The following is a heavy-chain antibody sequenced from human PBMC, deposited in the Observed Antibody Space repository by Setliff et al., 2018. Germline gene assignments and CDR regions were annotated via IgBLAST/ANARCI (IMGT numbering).Heavy chain of an antibody. CDR3: ARTGTYRYFDY. D-gene: IGHD1-1*01. CDR2: IYHGGDT. V-gene: IGHV4-39*01. CDR1: GGSISSGTYY. J-gene: IGHJ4*02. Sequence: SETLSLTCTVSGGSISSGTYYWSWIRQHPGKGLEWIGRIYHGGDTYYNASLKSRLTISVDTSKNQFSLKLRSVTAADTAVYYCARTGTYRYFDYWGQGALVTVSS.